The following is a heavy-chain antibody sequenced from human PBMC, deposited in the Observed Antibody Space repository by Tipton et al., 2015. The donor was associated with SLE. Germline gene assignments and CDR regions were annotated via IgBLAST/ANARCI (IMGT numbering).Heavy chain of an antibody. CDR2: ISSSGST. CDR3: ARTVPGIAAAGIAFDI. V-gene: IGHV4-4*07. D-gene: IGHD6-13*01. Sequence: TLSLTCTVSGGSISSYYWSWIRQPAGKGLEWIGRISSSGSTNYNPSLKSRVTISVDTSKNQFSLKLSSVTAADTAVYYCARTVPGIAAAGIAFDIWGQGTMVTVSS. CDR1: GGSISSYY. J-gene: IGHJ3*02.